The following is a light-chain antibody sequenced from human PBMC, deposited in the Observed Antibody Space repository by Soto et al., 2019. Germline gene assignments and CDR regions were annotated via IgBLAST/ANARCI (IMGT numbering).Light chain of an antibody. J-gene: IGLJ1*01. V-gene: IGLV2-14*01. Sequence: QSALTQPASVSGSPGQSITISCTGTSSDVGGYNYVSWYQQHPGKAPKLMIYEVINRPSGVSNRFSGSKSGNTASLTISGLQAEDEADYYCSSYSDSDTKVFGTGTKLTVL. CDR2: EVI. CDR3: SSYSDSDTKV. CDR1: SSDVGGYNY.